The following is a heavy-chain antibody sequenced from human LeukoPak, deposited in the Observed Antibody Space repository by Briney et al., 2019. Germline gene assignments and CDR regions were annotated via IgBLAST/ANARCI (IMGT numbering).Heavy chain of an antibody. CDR1: GGSFSGYY. CDR3: ARGRYWGYDY. V-gene: IGHV4-34*01. D-gene: IGHD7-27*01. Sequence: PSETLSLTCAVYGGSFSGYYWSWIRQPPGKGLEWIGEINHSGSTNYNPSLKSRVTISVDTSKNQFSLKLSSVTAADTAVYYCARGRYWGYDYWGQGTLVTVSS. CDR2: INHSGST. J-gene: IGHJ4*02.